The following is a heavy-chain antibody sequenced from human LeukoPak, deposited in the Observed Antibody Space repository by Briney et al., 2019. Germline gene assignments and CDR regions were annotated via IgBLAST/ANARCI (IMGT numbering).Heavy chain of an antibody. J-gene: IGHJ4*02. Sequence: GGSLRLSCAASGFTFSDYSMNWVRQAPGKGLEWVSYIGIDSGNTNYADSVKGRFTISGDKAKNSLYLQMNSLRVEDTAVYYCAREYKSAFDNWGQGTLVTVSS. D-gene: IGHD1-1*01. V-gene: IGHV3-48*01. CDR1: GFTFSDYS. CDR3: AREYKSAFDN. CDR2: IGIDSGNT.